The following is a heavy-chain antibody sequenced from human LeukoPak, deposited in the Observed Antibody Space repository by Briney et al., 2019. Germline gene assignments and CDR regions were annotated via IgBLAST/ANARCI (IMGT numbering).Heavy chain of an antibody. D-gene: IGHD3-10*01. Sequence: KPGGSLRLSCAASGFTFSSYSMNWVRQAPGKGLEWVSSISSSSSYIYYADSVKGRFTISRDNAKNSLYLQMNSLRAEDTALYYCAKSYYYGSGSYYNRGDAFDIWGQGTMVTVSS. CDR1: GFTFSSYS. CDR2: ISSSSSYI. CDR3: AKSYYYGSGSYYNRGDAFDI. V-gene: IGHV3-21*04. J-gene: IGHJ3*02.